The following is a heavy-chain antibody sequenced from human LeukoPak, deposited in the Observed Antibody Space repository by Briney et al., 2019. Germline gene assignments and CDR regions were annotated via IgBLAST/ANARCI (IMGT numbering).Heavy chain of an antibody. Sequence: PSETLSLTCAVYGGSLSGYYWSWIRQPPGKGLEWIGETNHGGSINYNPSLKSRVTISVDTSKNQFSLKLNSVTAADTAVYYCARHYGPWGQGTLVTVSS. J-gene: IGHJ5*02. CDR1: GGSLSGYY. V-gene: IGHV4-34*01. CDR2: TNHGGSI. CDR3: ARHYGP. D-gene: IGHD3-16*01.